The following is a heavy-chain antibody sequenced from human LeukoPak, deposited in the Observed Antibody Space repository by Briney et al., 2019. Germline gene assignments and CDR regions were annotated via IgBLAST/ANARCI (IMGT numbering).Heavy chain of an antibody. Sequence: PSETLSLTCAVSGGSISSSNWWSWVRQPPEKGLEWIGEIYHSGSTNYNPSLKSRVTIPVDTSKNQFSLKLSSVTAADTAVYYCARGGYGDLTFDYWGQGTLVTVSS. CDR2: IYHSGST. V-gene: IGHV4-4*02. J-gene: IGHJ4*02. CDR1: GGSISSSNW. CDR3: ARGGYGDLTFDY. D-gene: IGHD4-17*01.